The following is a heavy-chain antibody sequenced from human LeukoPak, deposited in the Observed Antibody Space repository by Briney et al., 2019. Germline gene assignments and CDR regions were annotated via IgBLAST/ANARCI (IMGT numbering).Heavy chain of an antibody. J-gene: IGHJ4*02. CDR3: AKSPRPMQWLTTGVDY. CDR2: IYSGGST. V-gene: IGHV3-53*05. CDR1: GFTVSSNY. D-gene: IGHD6-19*01. Sequence: GGSLRLSCAASGFTVSSNYMSWVRQAPGKGLEWVSVIYSGGSTYYADSVKGRFTISRDNSKDTLYLQMNSLRAEDTAVYYCAKSPRPMQWLTTGVDYWGQGTLVTVSS.